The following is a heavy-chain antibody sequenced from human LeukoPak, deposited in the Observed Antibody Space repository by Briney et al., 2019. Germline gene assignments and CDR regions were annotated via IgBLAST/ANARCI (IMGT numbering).Heavy chain of an antibody. CDR2: IYYSGST. Sequence: PSETLSLTCTVSGGSISSYYWSWIRQPPGKGLEWIGYIYYSGSTNYNPSLKSRVTISVDTSKNQFSLKLSSVTAADTAVYYCARDGGSGSHDAFDIWGQGTMATVSS. J-gene: IGHJ3*02. CDR3: ARDGGSGSHDAFDI. D-gene: IGHD3-10*01. V-gene: IGHV4-59*01. CDR1: GGSISSYY.